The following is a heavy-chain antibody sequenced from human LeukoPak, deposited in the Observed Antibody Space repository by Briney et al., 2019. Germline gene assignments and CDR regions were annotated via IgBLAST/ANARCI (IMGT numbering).Heavy chain of an antibody. CDR2: IWYDGSNK. CDR1: GFTFSSYG. D-gene: IGHD4-23*01. V-gene: IGHV3-33*01. CDR3: ARDLAPFDYGGKGFFDY. J-gene: IGHJ4*02. Sequence: GGSLRLSCAASGFTFSSYGMHWVRQAPGKGLEWVAVIWYDGSNKYDADSVKGRFTISRDNSKNTLYLQMNSLRAEDTAVYYCARDLAPFDYGGKGFFDYWGQGTLVTVSS.